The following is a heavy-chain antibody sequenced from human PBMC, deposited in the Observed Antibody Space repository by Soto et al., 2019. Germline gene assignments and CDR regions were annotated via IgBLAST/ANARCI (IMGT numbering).Heavy chain of an antibody. J-gene: IGHJ5*02. CDR3: AKASARQLLTTNWFDP. CDR2: ISGSGGST. CDR1: GFTFSSYA. Sequence: PGGSLRLSCAASGFTFSSYAMSWVRQAPGKGLEWVSAISGSGGSTYYADSVKGRFTISRDNSKNTLYLQMNSLRAEDTAVYYCAKASARQLLTTNWFDPWGQGTLVTVSS. D-gene: IGHD2-2*01. V-gene: IGHV3-23*01.